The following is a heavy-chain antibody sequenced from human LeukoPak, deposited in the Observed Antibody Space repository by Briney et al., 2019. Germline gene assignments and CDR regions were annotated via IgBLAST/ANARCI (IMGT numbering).Heavy chain of an antibody. Sequence: SETLSLTCTVSGGSVSSGSYYWSWIRQPPGKGLEWIGYIYYSGSTNYNPSLKSRVTISVDTSKNQFSLKLSSVTAADTAVYYCARVWNSGCDDNWFDPWGQGTLVTVSS. V-gene: IGHV4-61*01. CDR3: ARVWNSGCDDNWFDP. J-gene: IGHJ5*02. D-gene: IGHD5-12*01. CDR1: GGSVSSGSYY. CDR2: IYYSGST.